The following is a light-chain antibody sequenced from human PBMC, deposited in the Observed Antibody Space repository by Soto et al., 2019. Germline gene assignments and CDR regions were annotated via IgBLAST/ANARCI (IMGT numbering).Light chain of an antibody. CDR2: AAS. V-gene: IGKV3-11*01. CDR3: QQRSNWPFT. J-gene: IGKJ3*01. CDR1: QSFPNY. Sequence: VLSKARVSVALGQGVDATVSRRASQSFPNYLTWYQQKPGQAPRLLIYAASNRATGIPARFSGSGSGTDFTLTISSLEPEDVAAYYCQQRSNWPFTFGPGTKVDIK.